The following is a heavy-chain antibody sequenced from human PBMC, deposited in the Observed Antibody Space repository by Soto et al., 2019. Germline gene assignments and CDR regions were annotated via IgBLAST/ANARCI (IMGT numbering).Heavy chain of an antibody. V-gene: IGHV1-18*04. CDR3: ARDVLGYPRGLTTVTTYFDY. CDR1: GYTFTSYG. J-gene: IGHJ4*02. CDR2: ISAYNGNT. D-gene: IGHD4-17*01. Sequence: GASVKVSCKASGYTFTSYGISWVRQAPGQGLEWMGWISAYNGNTNYAQKLQGRVTMTTDTSTSAAYMELRSLRSDDTAVYYCARDVLGYPRGLTTVTTYFDYWGQGTLVTVSS.